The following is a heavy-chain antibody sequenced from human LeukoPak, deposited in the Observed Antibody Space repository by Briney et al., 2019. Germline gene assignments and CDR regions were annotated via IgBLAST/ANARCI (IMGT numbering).Heavy chain of an antibody. Sequence: GGSLRLSLAGSGLSSEKAWMRVVPQALREGLEWGGRKSKTEGGTTDYAAPVKGRFTISRDDSKNTLYLQMNSLITEDTAVYYCHVWGTYRYQDYWGQGTLVTVSS. V-gene: IGHV3-15*01. CDR3: HVWGTYRYQDY. J-gene: IGHJ4*02. CDR1: GLSSEKAW. CDR2: KSKTEGGTT. D-gene: IGHD3-16*02.